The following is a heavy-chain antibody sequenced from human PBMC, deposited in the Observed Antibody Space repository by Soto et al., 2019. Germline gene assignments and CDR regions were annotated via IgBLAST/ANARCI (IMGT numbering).Heavy chain of an antibody. Sequence: PGGSLRLSCAASRFTFSAYEMHWIRQAPGKGLEWVSYISTSGSTVYYADSVKGRFTVSRDNTRNSLYLQMDSLRDEDTALYYCVRYCGTTLCNGVATRTFDYWGQGXLVTVSS. J-gene: IGHJ4*02. CDR2: ISTSGSTV. D-gene: IGHD5-12*01. CDR1: RFTFSAYE. CDR3: VRYCGTTLCNGVATRTFDY. V-gene: IGHV3-48*03.